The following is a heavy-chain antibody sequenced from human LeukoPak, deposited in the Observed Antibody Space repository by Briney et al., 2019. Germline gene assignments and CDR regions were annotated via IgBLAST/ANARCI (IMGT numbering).Heavy chain of an antibody. V-gene: IGHV3-23*01. J-gene: IGHJ5*02. CDR3: AKDRYVDTAMVPWFDP. D-gene: IGHD5-18*01. CDR1: GFTFSSYA. CDR2: INGSGGST. Sequence: GGSLRLSCAASGFTFSSYAMSWVRQAPGKGLEWVSAINGSGGSTYYADSVKGRFTISRDNSKNTLYLQMNSLRAEDTAVYYCAKDRYVDTAMVPWFDPWGQGTLVAVSS.